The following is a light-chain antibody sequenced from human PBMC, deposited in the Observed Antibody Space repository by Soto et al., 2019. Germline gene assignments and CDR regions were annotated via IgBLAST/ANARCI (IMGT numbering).Light chain of an antibody. V-gene: IGKV3-11*01. CDR1: QSVSSY. Sequence: EIVLTQSPATLSLSPGERAALSCRASQSVSSYLAWYQQKPGQAPRLPIYDASKRATGIPARFSGSGSGTDFTLTIRSLEPEYFAVYFCQQRSNWPSTFGGGTKVEI. CDR3: QQRSNWPST. CDR2: DAS. J-gene: IGKJ4*01.